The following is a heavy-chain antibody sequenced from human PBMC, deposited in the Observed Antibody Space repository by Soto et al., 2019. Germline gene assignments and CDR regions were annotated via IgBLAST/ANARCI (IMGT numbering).Heavy chain of an antibody. CDR3: ARDKGGAPLKASGMDV. Sequence: QVQLQESGPGLVKPAQTLSLRCTVSGGSISSRDYYWSWIRQHPEKGLEWIGSIYYSGSTYYNPSLKSRVTMSLDTSMNEFSLKLTSVTAAYTAVYYCARDKGGAPLKASGMDVWGQGTTVTVSS. CDR2: IYYSGST. CDR1: GGSISSRDYY. V-gene: IGHV4-31*03. D-gene: IGHD3-10*01. J-gene: IGHJ6*02.